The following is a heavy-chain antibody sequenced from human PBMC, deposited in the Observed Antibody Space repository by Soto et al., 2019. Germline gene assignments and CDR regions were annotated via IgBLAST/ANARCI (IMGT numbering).Heavy chain of an antibody. J-gene: IGHJ4*02. CDR3: ARQGIEWEGYDKRYFDWSHFDY. Sequence: XETLSLTCTVSRGSISSSNPYWGWIRQPPGKGLEWIGSMYYDGSTYYNPSLKSRVTISVDTSMNQFSLKLNSVTAADTAVYYCARQGIEWEGYDKRYFDWSHFDYWGQGILVTVSS. CDR1: RGSISSSNPY. D-gene: IGHD3-9*01. CDR2: MYYDGST. V-gene: IGHV4-39*01.